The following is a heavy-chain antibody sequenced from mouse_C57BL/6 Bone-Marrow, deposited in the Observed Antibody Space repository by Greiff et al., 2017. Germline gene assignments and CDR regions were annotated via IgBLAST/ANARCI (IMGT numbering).Heavy chain of an antibody. CDR3: ARSNDVSYYAMDY. D-gene: IGHD2-12*01. V-gene: IGHV1-61*01. J-gene: IGHJ4*01. Sequence: QVQLQQSGAELVRPGSSVKLSCKASGYTFTSYWMDWVKQRPGQGLEWIGNIYPSDSETHYNQKFKDKATLTVDKSSSTAYMQLSSLTSEDSAVYYCARSNDVSYYAMDYWGQGTSVTVSS. CDR1: GYTFTSYW. CDR2: IYPSDSET.